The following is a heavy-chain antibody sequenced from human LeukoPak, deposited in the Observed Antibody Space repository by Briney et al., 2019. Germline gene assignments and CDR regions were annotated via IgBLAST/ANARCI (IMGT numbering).Heavy chain of an antibody. CDR3: AASYYYGSGSDYYFDY. J-gene: IGHJ4*02. Sequence: ASVKVSCKVSGYTLTELSMYWVRQAPGKGLEWMGGFDPEDGETIYAQKFQGRVTMTEDTSTDTAYMELSSLRSEDTAVYYCAASYYYGSGSDYYFDYWGQGTLVTVSS. V-gene: IGHV1-24*01. D-gene: IGHD3-10*01. CDR2: FDPEDGET. CDR1: GYTLTELS.